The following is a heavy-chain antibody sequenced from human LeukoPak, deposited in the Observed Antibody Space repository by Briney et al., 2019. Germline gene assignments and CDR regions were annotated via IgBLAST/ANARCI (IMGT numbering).Heavy chain of an antibody. CDR1: GGSFSGYY. Sequence: PSETLSLTCAVYGGSFSGYYWSWIRQPPGKGLEWIGEINHSGSTNYNPSLKSRVTISVDTSKNQFSLKLSSVTAADTAVYYCARGVGEYSYGFGFDYYYYMDVWGKGTTVTISS. D-gene: IGHD5-18*01. V-gene: IGHV4-34*01. CDR2: INHSGST. CDR3: ARGVGEYSYGFGFDYYYYMDV. J-gene: IGHJ6*03.